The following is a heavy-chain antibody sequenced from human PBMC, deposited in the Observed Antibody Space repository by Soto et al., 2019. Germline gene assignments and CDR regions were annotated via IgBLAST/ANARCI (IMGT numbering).Heavy chain of an antibody. CDR3: AKADCSSTSCYAPRKTLDV. CDR2: ISYDGSNK. CDR1: GFTFSSYG. V-gene: IGHV3-30*18. Sequence: GGSLRLSCAASGFTFSSYGMHWVRQAPGKGLEWVAVISYDGSNKYYADSVKGRFTISRDNSKNTLYLQMNSLRAEDTAVYYCAKADCSSTSCYAPRKTLDVWDQGTTVTVSS. D-gene: IGHD2-2*01. J-gene: IGHJ6*02.